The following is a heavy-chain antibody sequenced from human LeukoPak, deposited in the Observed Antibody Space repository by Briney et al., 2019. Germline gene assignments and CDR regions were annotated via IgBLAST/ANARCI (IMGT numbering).Heavy chain of an antibody. J-gene: IGHJ3*02. V-gene: IGHV4-34*01. CDR1: GGSFSGYY. CDR3: ARGVGVAAELVTFDI. Sequence: SETLSLTCAVYGGSFSGYYWSWIRQPPGKGLEWIGEFNHSGSTNYNPSLKSRVTISVDTSKNQFSLKLSSVTAADTAVYYCARGVGVAAELVTFDIWGQGTMVTVSS. CDR2: FNHSGST. D-gene: IGHD6-13*01.